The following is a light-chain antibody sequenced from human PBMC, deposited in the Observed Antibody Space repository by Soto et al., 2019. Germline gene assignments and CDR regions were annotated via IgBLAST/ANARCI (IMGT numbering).Light chain of an antibody. CDR2: GAS. V-gene: IGKV1-6*01. Sequence: AIPLTQSPSSLSASVGDRVTITCRASEDIRSDVGWYQQKPGKAPQVLIYGASYLETGVPSRFSGYGSGTYFPLTITSLQPEDVATFYCLQDYLYHRTFGQGTKVEIK. J-gene: IGKJ1*01. CDR3: LQDYLYHRT. CDR1: EDIRSD.